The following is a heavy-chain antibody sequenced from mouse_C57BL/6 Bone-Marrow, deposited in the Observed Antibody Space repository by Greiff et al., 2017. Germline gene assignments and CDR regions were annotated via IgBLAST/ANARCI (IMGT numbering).Heavy chain of an antibody. CDR2: IDPENGDT. J-gene: IGHJ4*01. V-gene: IGHV14-4*01. Sequence: DVKLVESGAELVRPGASVKLYCTASGFNIKDDYMHWVKQRPEQGLEWIGWIDPENGDTEYASKFQGKATIKADTSSNTAYLHLSSLTSEDTAVYYCTTLRYWGQGTSVTVSS. CDR1: GFNIKDDY. CDR3: TTLRY.